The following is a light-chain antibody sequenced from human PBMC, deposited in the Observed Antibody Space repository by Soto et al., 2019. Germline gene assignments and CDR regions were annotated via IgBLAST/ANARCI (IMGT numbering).Light chain of an antibody. J-gene: IGKJ4*01. CDR1: QSVSRF. CDR2: RVS. Sequence: ETVLTQSPSTLSSSLGDRATISCRASQSVSRFFAWYQQKPGQAPRLLFYRVSNKATGVPTRFSGSGSATDFTLTISSLEPEDFAVYYCQQRFTRPLTFGGGTKVEIK. CDR3: QQRFTRPLT. V-gene: IGKV3-11*01.